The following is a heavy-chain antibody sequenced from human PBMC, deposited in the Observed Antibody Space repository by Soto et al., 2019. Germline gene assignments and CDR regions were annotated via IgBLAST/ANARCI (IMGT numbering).Heavy chain of an antibody. CDR2: IYYSGST. CDR1: GGSISSSSYY. CDR3: ARHGGGYCSSTSCLPHY. V-gene: IGHV4-39*01. J-gene: IGHJ4*02. Sequence: SETLSLTCTVSGGSISSSSYYWGWIRQPPGKGLEWIGSIYYSGSTYYNPSLKSRVTISVDTSKNQFSLKLSSVTAADTAVYYCARHGGGYCSSTSCLPHYWGQGTLVTVSS. D-gene: IGHD2-2*01.